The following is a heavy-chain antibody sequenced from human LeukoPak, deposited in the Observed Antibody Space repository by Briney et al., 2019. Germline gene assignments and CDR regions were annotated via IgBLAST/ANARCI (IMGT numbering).Heavy chain of an antibody. CDR3: AKDIVVVVAAIQFDY. Sequence: GSLRLSCAASGFTFSSYAMRWVRQAPGKGLEWVSAISGSGGSTYYADSVKGRFTISRDNSKNTLYLQMNSLRAEDTAVYYCAKDIVVVVAAIQFDYWGQGTLVTVSS. V-gene: IGHV3-23*01. J-gene: IGHJ4*02. CDR1: GFTFSSYA. CDR2: ISGSGGST. D-gene: IGHD2-15*01.